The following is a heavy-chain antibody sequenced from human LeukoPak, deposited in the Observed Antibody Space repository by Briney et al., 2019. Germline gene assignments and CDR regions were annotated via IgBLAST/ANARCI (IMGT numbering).Heavy chain of an antibody. CDR3: AKGERGYSYGFSFDY. J-gene: IGHJ4*02. V-gene: IGHV3-23*01. Sequence: GGSLRLSCAASGFTFSSYAMSWVRQAPGKGLEWVSAISGSGGSTYYADSVKGRFTISRDISKNTLYLQMNSLRAEDTAVYYCAKGERGYSYGFSFDYWGQGTLVTVSS. CDR2: ISGSGGST. D-gene: IGHD5-18*01. CDR1: GFTFSSYA.